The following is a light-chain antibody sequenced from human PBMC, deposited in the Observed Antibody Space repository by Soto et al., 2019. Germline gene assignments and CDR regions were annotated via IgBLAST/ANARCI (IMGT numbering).Light chain of an antibody. CDR3: QQYNNWPPYT. CDR2: AAS. J-gene: IGKJ2*01. V-gene: IGKV3-15*01. Sequence: IVLTQSPAPLYLSTGEGATLSCRASQNISVYLAWYRQKPGQAPRLLIYAASTRATGIPARFSGSGSETEFTLTISSLQSEDFAVYYCQQYNNWPPYTLGQGTKVDI. CDR1: QNISVY.